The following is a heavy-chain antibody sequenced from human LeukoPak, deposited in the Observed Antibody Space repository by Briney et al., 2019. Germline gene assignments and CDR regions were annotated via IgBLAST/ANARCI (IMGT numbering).Heavy chain of an antibody. CDR1: GFTFSSYW. D-gene: IGHD3-10*01. CDR3: AKQAGYYGSGSYYNPIDY. J-gene: IGHJ4*02. CDR2: ISGSGGST. V-gene: IGHV3-23*01. Sequence: GGSLRLSCAASGFTFSSYWMSWVRQAPGMGLEWVSVISGSGGSTYYADSVKVRFTISRDNSKNTLYLQMNSLRAVDTAVYYCAKQAGYYGSGSYYNPIDYWGQGTLVTVSS.